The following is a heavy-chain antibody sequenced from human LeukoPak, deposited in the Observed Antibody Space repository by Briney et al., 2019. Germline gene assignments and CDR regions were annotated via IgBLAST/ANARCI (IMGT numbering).Heavy chain of an antibody. CDR2: ISGSGGST. CDR3: AKGPAGHYYGSGSYYNGFDY. CDR1: GFTFSSYV. J-gene: IGHJ4*02. Sequence: GGSLRLSCAASGFTFSSYVMSWVRQAPGKGLEWVSAISGSGGSTYYADSVKGRFTISRDNSKNTLYLQMNSLRAEDTAVYYCAKGPAGHYYGSGSYYNGFDYWGQGTLVTVSS. V-gene: IGHV3-23*01. D-gene: IGHD3-10*01.